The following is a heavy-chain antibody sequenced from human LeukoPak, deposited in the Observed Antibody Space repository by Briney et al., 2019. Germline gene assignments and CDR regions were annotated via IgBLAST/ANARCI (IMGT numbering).Heavy chain of an antibody. D-gene: IGHD6-19*01. Sequence: GGSLRLSCAASGFTFSNYAMSWVRQAPGKGLEWVSAISGSGGGAYYADSVKGRFTISRDNSKNTLYLQMNSLRAEDTAVYYCAKDYSSGWYALFDYWGQGTLVTVSS. J-gene: IGHJ4*02. CDR3: AKDYSSGWYALFDY. CDR2: ISGSGGGA. CDR1: GFTFSNYA. V-gene: IGHV3-23*01.